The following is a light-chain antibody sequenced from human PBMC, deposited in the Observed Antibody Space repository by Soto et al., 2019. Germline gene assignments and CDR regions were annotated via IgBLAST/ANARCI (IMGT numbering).Light chain of an antibody. CDR3: QQYGSSIT. CDR1: QSVSSSY. CDR2: GAS. V-gene: IGKV3-20*01. J-gene: IGKJ5*01. Sequence: EIVLTQSPGTLSLSPGERATLSCRASQSVSSSYLAWYQQKPGQAPRLLIYGASSRATGIPDRFSGSGSETDFTLTISRLEPEDFAVYYCQQYGSSITFGQGTRLAIK.